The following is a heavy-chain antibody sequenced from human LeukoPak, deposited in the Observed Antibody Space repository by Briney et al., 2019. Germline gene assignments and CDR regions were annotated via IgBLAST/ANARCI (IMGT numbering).Heavy chain of an antibody. Sequence: GESLKISCKGFGYSFSSYGIAWVRQMSGKGLEWVGNIYPGDSDTVYSPSFQGQVTISADKSINTAYLQWGSVKASDTAMYYCARLGCTSAACFRPPQHYYYYMDVWGKGTTVSVSS. CDR1: GYSFSSYG. CDR3: ARLGCTSAACFRPPQHYYYYMDV. J-gene: IGHJ6*03. V-gene: IGHV5-51*01. D-gene: IGHD2-2*01. CDR2: IYPGDSDT.